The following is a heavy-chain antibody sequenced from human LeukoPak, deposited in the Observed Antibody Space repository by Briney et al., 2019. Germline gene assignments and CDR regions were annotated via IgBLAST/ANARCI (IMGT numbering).Heavy chain of an antibody. V-gene: IGHV3-49*04. J-gene: IGHJ4*02. CDR2: IRSKAYGGAT. CDR3: TRDLYGSGSYYNRPFDY. D-gene: IGHD3-10*01. Sequence: GGSLRLSCIASGFTFGDYAMSWVRQAPGKGLEWVGFIRSKAYGGATEYAASVKGRFTISRDDSKSIAYLQMNSLKTEDTAVYYCTRDLYGSGSYYNRPFDYWGQGTLVTVSS. CDR1: GFTFGDYA.